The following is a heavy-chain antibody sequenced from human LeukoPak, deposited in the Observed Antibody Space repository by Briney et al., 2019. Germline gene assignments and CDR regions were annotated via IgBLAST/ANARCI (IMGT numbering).Heavy chain of an antibody. CDR3: ARAGGYCGRISCPYYFDY. V-gene: IGHV1-24*01. D-gene: IGHD2-15*01. CDR1: GYTLTELS. CDR2: FDPEDGET. Sequence: ASVKVSCKVSGYTLTELSIHWVRQAPGKGLQWMGRFDPEDGETIYAQKFQGRVTMTEDTSTDTAYMELSSLRSEDTAVYYCARAGGYCGRISCPYYFDYWGQGSLVAVSS. J-gene: IGHJ4*02.